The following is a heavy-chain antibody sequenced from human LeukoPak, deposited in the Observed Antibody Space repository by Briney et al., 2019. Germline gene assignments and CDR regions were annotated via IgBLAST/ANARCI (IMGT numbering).Heavy chain of an antibody. CDR2: INPSGGST. Sequence: ASVKVSCKASGYTFTSYYMHWVRQAPGQGLEWMGIINPSGGSTSYAQKFQGRVTMTRDTSTSTVYMELSSLRSEDTAVYYCARTYSSSSLVCYGMDVWGQGTTVTVSS. CDR1: GYTFTSYY. J-gene: IGHJ6*02. CDR3: ARTYSSSSLVCYGMDV. D-gene: IGHD6-6*01. V-gene: IGHV1-46*01.